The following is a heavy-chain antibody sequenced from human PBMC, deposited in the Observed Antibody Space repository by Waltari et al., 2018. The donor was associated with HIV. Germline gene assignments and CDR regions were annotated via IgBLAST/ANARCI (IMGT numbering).Heavy chain of an antibody. CDR3: SREVTSSKVMNY. CDR2: ISGDTKTI. CDR1: GLRFEDVN. J-gene: IGHJ4*02. Sequence: ESVGGSVQPGKSLRLSCLASGLRFEDVNMNWVRQAPGKGLEWIAYISGDTKTIYYANSIKGRFFVSRDNDKNSLYLQMNNLSIADTAKYYCSREVTSSKVMNYWGQGTPVLVS. D-gene: IGHD2-21*02. V-gene: IGHV3-48*01.